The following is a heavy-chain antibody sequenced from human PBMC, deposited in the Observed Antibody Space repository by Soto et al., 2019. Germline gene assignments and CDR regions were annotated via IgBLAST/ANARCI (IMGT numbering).Heavy chain of an antibody. CDR2: INPNSGDT. V-gene: IGHV1-2*02. CDR3: ARESEDLTSNFDY. Sequence: GASVKVSCKASGYIFTAYSMHWVRQAPGQGLEWLGWINPNSGDTIYAQKFQDRVTMTCDTSVSTAYLELSSLRAEDTAVYYCARESEDLTSNFDYWGQGTLVTVSS. J-gene: IGHJ4*02. CDR1: GYIFTAYS.